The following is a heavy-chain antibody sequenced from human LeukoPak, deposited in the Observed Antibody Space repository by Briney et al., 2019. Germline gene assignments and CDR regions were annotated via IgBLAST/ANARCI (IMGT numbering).Heavy chain of an antibody. CDR2: IYYSGST. Sequence: SETLSLTCTVSGGSISSYYWSWIRQPPGKGLEWIGYIYYSGSTYYNPFLKSRVTISVDTSKNQFSLKLSSVTAADTAVYYCARDLGPPYWYFDLWGRGTLVTVSS. V-gene: IGHV4-59*12. J-gene: IGHJ2*01. D-gene: IGHD3-16*01. CDR3: ARDLGPPYWYFDL. CDR1: GGSISSYY.